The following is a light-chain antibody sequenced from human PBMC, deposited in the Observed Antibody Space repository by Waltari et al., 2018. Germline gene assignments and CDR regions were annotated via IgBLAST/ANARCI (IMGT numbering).Light chain of an antibody. J-gene: IGLJ2*01. Sequence: QSVLTQPPSASGTPGQRVTISCSGRRSNLGTNPVNWYQQLQGAPPKLLLYGNDQRPSGVPDRFSGSKSGTSASLDISGLQSEDEADYYCATWDDSLNGQLFGGGTKLTVL. V-gene: IGLV1-44*01. CDR2: GND. CDR3: ATWDDSLNGQL. CDR1: RSNLGTNP.